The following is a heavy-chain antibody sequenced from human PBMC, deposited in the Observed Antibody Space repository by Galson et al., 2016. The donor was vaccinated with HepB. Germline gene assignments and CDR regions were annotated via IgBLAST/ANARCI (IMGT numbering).Heavy chain of an antibody. D-gene: IGHD6-19*01. J-gene: IGHJ3*02. V-gene: IGHV4-39*02. CDR2: IYAGVST. Sequence: ETLSLTCAVAGTSVAATDYYWGWVRQPPGKGLEWIGSIYAGVSTYTNPSLKSRITISADTPNNHFSLKLRSVTAADTAVYYCGGLLASVLVAGDSSSEGHVMDIWGQGTMVTVSS. CDR3: GGLLASVLVAGDSSSEGHVMDI. CDR1: GTSVAATDYY.